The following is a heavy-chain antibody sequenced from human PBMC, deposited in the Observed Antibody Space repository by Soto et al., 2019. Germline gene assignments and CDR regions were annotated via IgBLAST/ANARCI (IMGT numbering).Heavy chain of an antibody. V-gene: IGHV3-23*01. CDR1: GFTFSNYA. J-gene: IGHJ3*01. D-gene: IGHD6-19*01. Sequence: EVQLLESGGALVRPGGSLRLSCAASGFTFSNYAMTWVRQPPGMGLEWVSVISGSGGSADYADSVQGRFTISRDNSKNTLYLQMNLLRAEDTAIYFCVREGSCWYSRGSFDVWGRGTMVTVSS. CDR2: ISGSGGSA. CDR3: VREGSCWYSRGSFDV.